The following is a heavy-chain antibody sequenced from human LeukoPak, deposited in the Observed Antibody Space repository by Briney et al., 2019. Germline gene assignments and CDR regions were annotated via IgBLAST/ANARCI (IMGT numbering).Heavy chain of an antibody. CDR2: ITSSGSTI. Sequence: GGSLRLSCATSGFTFSNAWMSWVRQAPGKGLEWVSYITSSGSTIYYADSVKGRFTISRDNTKNSLYLQMNSLRAEDTAVYYCARRSDYSTVFDYWGQGTLVTVSS. V-gene: IGHV3-11*04. J-gene: IGHJ4*02. CDR1: GFTFSNAW. D-gene: IGHD4-17*01. CDR3: ARRSDYSTVFDY.